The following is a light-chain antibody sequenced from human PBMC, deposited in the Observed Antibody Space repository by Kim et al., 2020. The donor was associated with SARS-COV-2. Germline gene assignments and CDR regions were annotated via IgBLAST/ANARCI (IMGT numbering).Light chain of an antibody. V-gene: IGLV2-14*03. Sequence: GQSITISCTGTSSDVGAYNYVFWYQEHPGKAPKLMIYDVSNRPSGVSNRFSGSKSGKTASLTISGLQAEDEADYYCSSSTSRNTLVFGTGTKVTVL. CDR2: DVS. CDR1: SSDVGAYNY. CDR3: SSSTSRNTLV. J-gene: IGLJ1*01.